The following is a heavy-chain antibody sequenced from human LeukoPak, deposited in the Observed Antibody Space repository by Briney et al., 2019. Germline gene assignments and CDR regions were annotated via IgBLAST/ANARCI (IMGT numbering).Heavy chain of an antibody. CDR2: ISESGGAT. CDR3: ATVGVGWVAFEY. D-gene: IGHD3-16*01. V-gene: IGHV3-23*01. Sequence: GGSLRLSCAASGFMFSHSAMTWVRQTPGKGLEWVSGISESGGATYYAGSAKGRFTISRDNSKNTLYLQMNGLRSDDTAVYYCATVGVGWVAFEYWGQGALVTVSS. CDR1: GFMFSHSA. J-gene: IGHJ4*02.